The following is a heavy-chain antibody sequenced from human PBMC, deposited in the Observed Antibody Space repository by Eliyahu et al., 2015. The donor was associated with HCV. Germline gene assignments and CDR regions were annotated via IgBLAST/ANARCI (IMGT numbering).Heavy chain of an antibody. D-gene: IGHD2-15*01. Sequence: EVQLVESGGGLVQPGGSLRLSCAASGFTFSXYWMSWVRQAPGKGLEWVANIKQDGSEKYYVDSVKGRFTISRDNAKNSLYLQMNSLRAEDTAVYYCARVGWWQLVNYYYYGMDVWGQGTTVTVSS. CDR1: GFTFSXYW. V-gene: IGHV3-7*01. CDR3: ARVGWWQLVNYYYYGMDV. CDR2: IKQDGSEK. J-gene: IGHJ6*02.